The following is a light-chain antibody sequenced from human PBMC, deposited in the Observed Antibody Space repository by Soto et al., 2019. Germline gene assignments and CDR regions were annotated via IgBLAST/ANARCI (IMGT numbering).Light chain of an antibody. CDR1: QPISKN. CDR3: QQTDSTPIT. V-gene: IGKV1-39*01. CDR2: ASS. Sequence: DIQMTQSPSALSASVGDRVTITCRASQPISKNLNWYQLRPGKPPNLLIYASSSVQRGVPPRFIGGVSGTEFTLTITSLQHEGFATYKCQQTDSTPITFGQWTRLEIK. J-gene: IGKJ5*01.